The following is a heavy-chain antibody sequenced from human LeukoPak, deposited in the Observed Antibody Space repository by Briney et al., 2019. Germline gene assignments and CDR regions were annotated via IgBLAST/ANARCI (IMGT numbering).Heavy chain of an antibody. CDR1: GFNVSSNY. D-gene: IGHD3-22*01. CDR3: ARDNMAMIVVGGAFDI. CDR2: IYTGDRT. J-gene: IGHJ3*02. V-gene: IGHV3-53*01. Sequence: GGSLRLSCAASGFNVSSNYMSWVRQPPGKGLEWVSFIYTGDRTNYADSVKGRFTVSRDSSKNTLYLQMNSLRGEDTAVYYCARDNMAMIVVGGAFDIWGQGTMVTVSS.